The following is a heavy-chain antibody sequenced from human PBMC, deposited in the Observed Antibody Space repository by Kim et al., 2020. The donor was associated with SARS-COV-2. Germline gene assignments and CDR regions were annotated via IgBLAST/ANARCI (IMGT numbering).Heavy chain of an antibody. D-gene: IGHD4-17*01. CDR1: GGSISSGGYY. CDR2: IYYSGST. Sequence: SETLSLTCTVSGGSISSGGYYWSWIRQHPGKGLEWIGYIYYSGSTYYNPSLKSRVTISVDTSKNQFSLKLSSVTAADTAVYYCARVSHWDYGDYAIQYYFDYWGQGTLVTVSS. J-gene: IGHJ4*02. CDR3: ARVSHWDYGDYAIQYYFDY. V-gene: IGHV4-31*03.